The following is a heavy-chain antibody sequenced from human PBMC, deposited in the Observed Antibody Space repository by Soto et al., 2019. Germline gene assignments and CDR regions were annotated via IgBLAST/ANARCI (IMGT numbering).Heavy chain of an antibody. Sequence: PSETLSLTCTVSGGSISDSSYFWDWIRQPPGKGLEWIGNIYYSGSTYYNLSLKSRVTISVDTSKNQFSLKLSSVTAAVTAVYYCARRGVSSYYSNYWGLGTLVTVSS. CDR3: ARRGVSSYYSNY. CDR1: GGSISDSSYF. D-gene: IGHD2-15*01. V-gene: IGHV4-39*01. CDR2: IYYSGST. J-gene: IGHJ4*02.